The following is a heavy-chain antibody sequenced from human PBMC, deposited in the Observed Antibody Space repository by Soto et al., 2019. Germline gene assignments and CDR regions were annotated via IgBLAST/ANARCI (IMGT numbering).Heavy chain of an antibody. V-gene: IGHV3-48*02. D-gene: IGHD4-17*01. CDR2: ISAGGDTI. CDR3: ARDRFGDFVIDY. CDR1: GFTFSTYS. J-gene: IGHJ4*02. Sequence: ESGGGLLQPGGSLRLSCAASGFTFSTYSMNWVRQAPGKGLEWVSYISAGGDTINYADSVKGRFTISRDNAKNSLYLQMNSLRDEDTAMYYCARDRFGDFVIDYWGQGTLVTVSS.